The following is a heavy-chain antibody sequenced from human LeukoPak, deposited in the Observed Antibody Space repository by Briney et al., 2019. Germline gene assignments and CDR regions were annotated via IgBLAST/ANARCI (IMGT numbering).Heavy chain of an antibody. CDR3: ARVYLYGSGAFDV. CDR2: IYYTGST. CDR1: GGSISSYY. Sequence: SETLSLTCTVSGGSISSYYWSWIRQPPGKGLEWIGYIYYTGSTNYNPSLKSRVTISVDTSKNQFSLKLNAVTAADTAVYYCARVYLYGSGAFDVWGQGTMVTVFS. V-gene: IGHV4-59*01. D-gene: IGHD3-10*01. J-gene: IGHJ3*01.